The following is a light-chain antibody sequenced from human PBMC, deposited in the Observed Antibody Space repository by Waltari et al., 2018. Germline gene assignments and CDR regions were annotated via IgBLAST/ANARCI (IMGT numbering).Light chain of an antibody. J-gene: IGKJ1*01. V-gene: IGKV1-5*03. CDR2: NAS. CDR1: QSITNW. Sequence: DIQMTQSPSTLSASVGDRVTITCRASQSITNWLAWYQQKPGKAPKLLIYNASNLESGVPSRFSGSGSGTEFTLTVNGLQPDDFATYYCKQYDNYWTFGQRTKVEIK. CDR3: KQYDNYWT.